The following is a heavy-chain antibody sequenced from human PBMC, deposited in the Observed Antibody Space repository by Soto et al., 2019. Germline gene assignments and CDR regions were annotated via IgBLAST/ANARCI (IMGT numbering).Heavy chain of an antibody. V-gene: IGHV1-58*01. J-gene: IGHJ5*02. CDR3: AAEDYDYVWGSYRYRFTPP. CDR1: GFTFTSSA. D-gene: IGHD3-16*02. CDR2: IVVGSGNT. Sequence: VSCKASGFTFTSSAVQWVRQARGQRLEWIGWIVVGSGNTNYAQKFRERVTIPRDMSTSTAYMELSSLRSEDTAVYYCAAEDYDYVWGSYRYRFTPPWGQGTLVTVSS.